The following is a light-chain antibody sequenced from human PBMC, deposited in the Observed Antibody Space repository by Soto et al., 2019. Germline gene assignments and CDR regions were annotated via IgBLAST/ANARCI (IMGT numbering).Light chain of an antibody. CDR2: DAS. J-gene: IGKJ5*01. V-gene: IGKV3-15*01. CDR1: QSVRSD. Sequence: EIVIAHSPGTLSFSPVERATLSCRAIQSVRSDLAWYQQKPGQAPILVIYDASTRATGITARFSGSGSGTEFTLTIISLQSDDFAIYYCQQYNNWPPRITFGQGTRLEIK. CDR3: QQYNNWPPRIT.